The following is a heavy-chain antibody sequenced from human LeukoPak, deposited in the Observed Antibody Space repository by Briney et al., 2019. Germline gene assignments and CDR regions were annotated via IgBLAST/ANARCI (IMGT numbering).Heavy chain of an antibody. D-gene: IGHD2-2*01. CDR2: IRYDGSNK. Sequence: GGSLRLSCAASGFTFSSYGMHWVRQAPGKGLEWVAFIRYDGSNKYYADSVKGRFTISRDNSKNTLYLQMNSLRAEDTAVYYCAKDSVQLLSNWFDPWGQGTLVTVSS. CDR1: GFTFSSYG. J-gene: IGHJ5*02. CDR3: AKDSVQLLSNWFDP. V-gene: IGHV3-30*02.